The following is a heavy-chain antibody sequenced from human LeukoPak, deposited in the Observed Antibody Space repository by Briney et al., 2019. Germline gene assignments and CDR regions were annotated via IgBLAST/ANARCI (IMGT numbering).Heavy chain of an antibody. Sequence: GRSLRLSCAASGFTFGHYWMNWVRLAPGKGLAWVANIREDGSDDTYVDSVKGRFTISRDNAKNSLFLQMNNLRAEDTAVYYCARGDGYYFGSWGQGTLVTVSS. CDR2: IREDGSDD. CDR1: GFTFGHYW. J-gene: IGHJ4*02. CDR3: ARGDGYYFGS. V-gene: IGHV3-7*03.